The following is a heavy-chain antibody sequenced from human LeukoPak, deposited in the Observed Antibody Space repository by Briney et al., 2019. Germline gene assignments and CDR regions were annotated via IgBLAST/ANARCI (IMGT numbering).Heavy chain of an antibody. CDR3: ARDSRAVAAKVFDY. V-gene: IGHV3-30-3*01. Sequence: PGRSLRLSCAASGFTFSSYAMHWVRQAPGKGLEWVALISYDGSNKYYADSVKGRFTTSRDSSENTLYLQMNSLRSDDTAVYYCARDSRAVAAKVFDYWGQGTLVTVSS. CDR2: ISYDGSNK. J-gene: IGHJ4*02. D-gene: IGHD6-19*01. CDR1: GFTFSSYA.